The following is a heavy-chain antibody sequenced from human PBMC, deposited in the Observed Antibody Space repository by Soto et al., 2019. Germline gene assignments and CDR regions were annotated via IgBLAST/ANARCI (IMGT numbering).Heavy chain of an antibody. Sequence: QVQLVQSGAEVKKPGSSVKVSCKASGGTFSSYAISWVRQAPGQGLEWMGGIIPIFGTANYAQNFQGRVTITADESTSTDYMELSSLRSEDTAVYYCAMGEYGGNWDDAFDIWCQGTMVTVSS. CDR1: GGTFSSYA. D-gene: IGHD3-16*01. CDR3: AMGEYGGNWDDAFDI. V-gene: IGHV1-69*12. CDR2: IIPIFGTA. J-gene: IGHJ3*02.